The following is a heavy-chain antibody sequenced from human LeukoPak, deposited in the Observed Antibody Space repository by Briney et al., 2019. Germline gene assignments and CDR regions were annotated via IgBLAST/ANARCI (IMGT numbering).Heavy chain of an antibody. V-gene: IGHV4-34*01. D-gene: IGHD2-21*02. J-gene: IGHJ3*01. CDR3: ARFSSLSWGDWGDTFDL. Sequence: SETLSLMCTVYGWSFSGYFWSWIRQPPGRGLEWIGEIDDGGNTNYNPSLMSRVIVSREKSKKQFSLLMKSVTAADTAVYYCARFSSLSWGDWGDTFDLGGQGAAVIVSS. CDR1: GWSFSGYF. CDR2: IDDGGNT.